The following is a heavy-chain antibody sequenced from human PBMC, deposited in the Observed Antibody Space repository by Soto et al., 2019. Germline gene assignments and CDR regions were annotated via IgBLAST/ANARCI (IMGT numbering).Heavy chain of an antibody. D-gene: IGHD2-2*01. J-gene: IGHJ6*02. CDR3: ARLARILNIVVVPAAKGFSYYYHYATVV. Sequence: GASVKVSCKASGGTFSSYAISWVRQAPGQGLEWMGGIIPIFGTANYAQKFQGRVTITADESTSTAYMELSSLRSEDTAVYYCARLARILNIVVVPAAKGFSYYYHYATVVCGQGPMVTVFS. V-gene: IGHV1-69*13. CDR2: IIPIFGTA. CDR1: GGTFSSYA.